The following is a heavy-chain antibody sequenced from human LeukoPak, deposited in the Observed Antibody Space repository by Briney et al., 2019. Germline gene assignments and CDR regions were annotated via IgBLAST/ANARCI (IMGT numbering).Heavy chain of an antibody. Sequence: SETLSLTCAVYGGSFSGYYWSWIRQPPGKGLEWIGEINHSGSTNYNPSLKSRVTISVDTSKNQFSLKLSSVTAADTAVYYCASVVGATVVGSDYYYMDVWGKGTTVTVSS. V-gene: IGHV4-34*01. D-gene: IGHD4/OR15-4a*01. J-gene: IGHJ6*03. CDR3: ASVVGATVVGSDYYYMDV. CDR2: INHSGST. CDR1: GGSFSGYY.